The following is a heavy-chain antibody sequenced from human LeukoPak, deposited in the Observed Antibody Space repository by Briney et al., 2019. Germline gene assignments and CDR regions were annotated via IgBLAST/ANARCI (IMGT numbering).Heavy chain of an antibody. V-gene: IGHV1-24*01. CDR1: GYTLTELS. CDR2: FDPEDGET. CDR3: ATSPGDYGFPFDY. J-gene: IGHJ4*02. D-gene: IGHD4-17*01. Sequence: ASMKVSCKVSGYTLTELSMHWVRQAPGKGLEWMGGFDPEDGETIYAQKFQGRVTMTEDTSTDTAYMELSSLRSEDTAVYYCATSPGDYGFPFDYWGQGTLVTVSS.